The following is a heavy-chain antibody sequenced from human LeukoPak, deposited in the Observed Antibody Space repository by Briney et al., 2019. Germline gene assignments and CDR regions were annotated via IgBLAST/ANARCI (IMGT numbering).Heavy chain of an antibody. D-gene: IGHD3-10*01. J-gene: IGHJ4*02. CDR3: ARVEEVRGGITSFDY. CDR2: ISVYNGNT. V-gene: IGHV1-18*01. Sequence: ASVKVSCKASGYTFTSYAISWVRQAPGQGLEWMGWISVYNGNTNYAQKLHGRVTVTTDTSTSTAYMELRSLTSDDTAVYYCARVEEVRGGITSFDYWGQGTLVTVSS. CDR1: GYTFTSYA.